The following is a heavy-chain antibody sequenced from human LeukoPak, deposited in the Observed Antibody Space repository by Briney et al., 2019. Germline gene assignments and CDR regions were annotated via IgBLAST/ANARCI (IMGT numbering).Heavy chain of an antibody. J-gene: IGHJ5*02. Sequence: PGGSLRLSCAASGFTFSSYAMHWVRQAPGKGLEWVAVISYDGSNKYYADSVKGRFTISRDNSKNTLYLQMNSLRAEDTAVYYCAKDWMEDYYDSSGSPRPPWGQGTLVTVSS. CDR2: ISYDGSNK. CDR1: GFTFSSYA. D-gene: IGHD3-22*01. CDR3: AKDWMEDYYDSSGSPRPP. V-gene: IGHV3-30*04.